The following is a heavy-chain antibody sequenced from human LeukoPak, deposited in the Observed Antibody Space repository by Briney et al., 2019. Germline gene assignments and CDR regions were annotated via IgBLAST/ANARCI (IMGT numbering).Heavy chain of an antibody. CDR2: VYPNSHNT. CDR3: ARAKTSTTTGYYYYGMDV. J-gene: IGHJ6*02. V-gene: IGHV1-8*01. D-gene: IGHD1-1*01. CDR1: GYTFTNYD. Sequence: GASVKVSCMASGYTFTNYDINWVRQATGQGLAWMGWVYPNSHNTGYAQKFQGRVTMTMSTSINTAYMELSSLRSEDAAVYYCARAKTSTTTGYYYYGMDVWGQGTTVTVSS.